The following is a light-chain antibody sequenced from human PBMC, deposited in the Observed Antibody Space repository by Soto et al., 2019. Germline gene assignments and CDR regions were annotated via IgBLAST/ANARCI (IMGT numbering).Light chain of an antibody. CDR3: SSKRTTASLV. CDR1: SSDVGAYNY. V-gene: IGLV2-14*01. J-gene: IGLJ1*01. Sequence: QSVLTQHASVSGSPGQTITLSCTGTSSDVGAYNYVSWYQQHPGKAPKLMIYEVSNGPSGVSDRFSGPKSGNTASLTISGLQAADEADYYCSSKRTTASLVFGTGTKGTVL. CDR2: EVS.